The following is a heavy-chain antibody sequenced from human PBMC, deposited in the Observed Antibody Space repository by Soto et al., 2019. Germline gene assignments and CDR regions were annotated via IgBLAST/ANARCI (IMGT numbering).Heavy chain of an antibody. V-gene: IGHV6-1*01. CDR3: ARDYYDSSGYLEIDY. CDR2: TYYRSKWYN. J-gene: IGHJ4*02. D-gene: IGHD3-22*01. CDR1: GDSVSSNSAT. Sequence: PSQTLSLTCAISGDSVSSNSATWDWIRQSPSRGLEWLGRTYYRSKWYNDYAVSVKSRITINPDTSNNQLSLQLTSVTAADTAMYYCARDYYDSSGYLEIDYWGQGTLVTVSS.